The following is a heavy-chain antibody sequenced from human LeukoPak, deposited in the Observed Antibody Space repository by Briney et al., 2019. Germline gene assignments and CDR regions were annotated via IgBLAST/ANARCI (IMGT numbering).Heavy chain of an antibody. CDR3: AKAGEQQWLRMHFDS. CDR2: ISGSGDGT. Sequence: PGGSLRLSCAASAFTFSNYAMNWVRQAPGKGLEWVSVISGSGDGTYYADSVKGRFTISRDNSKNTLYLQMKSLRAEDTAVYYCAKAGEQQWLRMHFDSWGQGTLVTVSS. D-gene: IGHD5-18*01. CDR1: AFTFSNYA. V-gene: IGHV3-23*01. J-gene: IGHJ4*02.